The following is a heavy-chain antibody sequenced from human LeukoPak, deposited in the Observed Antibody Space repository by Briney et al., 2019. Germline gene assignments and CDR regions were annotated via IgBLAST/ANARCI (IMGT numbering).Heavy chain of an antibody. CDR3: ARAEYYDSRGYYSNWFDP. J-gene: IGHJ5*02. Sequence: ASVKVSCKASGGTFSSYAISWVRQAPGQGLEWMGGIIPIFGTANYAQKFQGRVTITSDESTTTAYMELSSLRSEDTAVYYCARAEYYDSRGYYSNWFDPWGQGTLVTVSS. CDR2: IIPIFGTA. CDR1: GGTFSSYA. V-gene: IGHV1-69*13. D-gene: IGHD3-22*01.